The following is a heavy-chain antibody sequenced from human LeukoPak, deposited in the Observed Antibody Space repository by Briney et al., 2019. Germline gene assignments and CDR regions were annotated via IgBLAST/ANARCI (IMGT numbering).Heavy chain of an antibody. CDR3: ATEGSITGTFRLFDY. J-gene: IGHJ4*02. V-gene: IGHV1-24*01. CDR1: GYTFTGYY. Sequence: ASVKVSCKASGYTFTGYYMHWVRQAPGKGLEWMGGFDPEDGETIYAQKFQGRVTMTEDTSTDTAYMELSSLRSEDTAVYYCATEGSITGTFRLFDYWGQGTLVTVSS. D-gene: IGHD1-7*01. CDR2: FDPEDGET.